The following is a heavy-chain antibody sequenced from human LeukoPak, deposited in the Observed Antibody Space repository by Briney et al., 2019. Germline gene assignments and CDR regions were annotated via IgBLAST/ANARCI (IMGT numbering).Heavy chain of an antibody. CDR2: ISGSGGST. CDR3: AKDMYSSSWSRVSFYFDY. J-gene: IGHJ4*02. CDR1: GFTFNSYA. V-gene: IGHV3-23*01. Sequence: GGSLRLSCAATGFTFNSYAMSWVRQAPGKGLEWVSAISGSGGSTYYADSVKGRFTISRDNSKNTLYLQMNSLRAEDTAVYYCAKDMYSSSWSRVSFYFDYWGQGTLVTVSS. D-gene: IGHD6-13*01.